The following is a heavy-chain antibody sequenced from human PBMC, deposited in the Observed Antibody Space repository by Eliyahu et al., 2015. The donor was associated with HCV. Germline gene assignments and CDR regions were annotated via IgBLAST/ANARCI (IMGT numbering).Heavy chain of an antibody. J-gene: IGHJ5*02. V-gene: IGHV4-61*02. CDR2: VFSSGGT. Sequence: QVQLRESGPELVQPSQTLSLTCTVSGDSITSGSYFWSWIRQPAGGGLEHIGRVFSSGGTFYNSALKSRVTISTDTAKNQLSLRLTSVTAADTATYYCARDGSSHSWYAGWYDPWGQGVRVTVAS. CDR1: GDSITSGSYF. D-gene: IGHD6-13*01. CDR3: ARDGSSHSWYAGWYDP.